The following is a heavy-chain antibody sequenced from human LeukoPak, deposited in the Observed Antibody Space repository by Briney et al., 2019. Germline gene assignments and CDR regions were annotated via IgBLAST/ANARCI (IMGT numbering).Heavy chain of an antibody. Sequence: GASVKVSCKASGYTFTGYYIHWVRQAPGQGLVWMGRINPNNGGTNYAQKFQGRVTLTRDTSIGTAYMELSRLTSDDTAVYYCARDATYSTSWHDYWGPGTLVTVSS. CDR2: INPNNGGT. CDR1: GYTFTGYY. J-gene: IGHJ4*02. V-gene: IGHV1-2*06. CDR3: ARDATYSTSWHDY. D-gene: IGHD6-13*01.